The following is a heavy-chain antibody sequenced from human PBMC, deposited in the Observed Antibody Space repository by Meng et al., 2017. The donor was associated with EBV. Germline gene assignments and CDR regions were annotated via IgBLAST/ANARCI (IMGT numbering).Heavy chain of an antibody. D-gene: IGHD1-20*01. V-gene: IGHV1-69*01. CDR1: GGTFSSYA. CDR2: IIPIFGTA. Sequence: QVVRSGAELKWPASCVKRSCNASGGTFSSYALGGVRQAPGQGLEWMGGIIPIFGTANYAQKFQGSDTITADESTSTAYMELSRLRSEDTAVYYCARAPDNWNDGPYYWGQGTLVTVSS. CDR3: ARAPDNWNDGPYY. J-gene: IGHJ4*02.